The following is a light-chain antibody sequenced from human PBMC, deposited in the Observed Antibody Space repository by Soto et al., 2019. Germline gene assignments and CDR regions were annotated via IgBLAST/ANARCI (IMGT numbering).Light chain of an antibody. V-gene: IGLV2-14*01. CDR1: SSDVGLYDY. CDR3: SSYTSSSSYV. J-gene: IGLJ1*01. CDR2: EVS. Sequence: QSALTQPASVSGSPGQSITISCTGTSSDVGLYDYVSWYQQHPGKAPQLMIYEVSNRPSGVSNRFSGSKSGNTAPLTISGLQAEDEADYHCSSYTSSSSYVFGTGTKLTVL.